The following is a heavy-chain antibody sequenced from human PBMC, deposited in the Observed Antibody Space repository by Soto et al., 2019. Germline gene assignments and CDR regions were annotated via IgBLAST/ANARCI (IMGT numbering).Heavy chain of an antibody. V-gene: IGHV6-1*01. CDR3: ARASYSSGWYYWFDS. CDR1: GDSVSSNSVA. D-gene: IGHD6-19*01. J-gene: IGHJ5*01. Sequence: QVQLQQSGPGLVKPSQTLSLTCAVSGDSVSSNSVAWNWIRQSPSRGLEWLGRTSYRSEWYNEYAVSVKIRIAIHADTAKNQFSLQLSSVTPDETAVYYCARASYSSGWYYWFDSWGQGTLVSVSS. CDR2: TSYRSEWYN.